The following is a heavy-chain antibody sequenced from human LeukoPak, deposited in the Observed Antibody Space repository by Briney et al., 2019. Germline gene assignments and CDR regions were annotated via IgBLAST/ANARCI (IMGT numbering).Heavy chain of an antibody. Sequence: ASVKVSCKASGYTFTGYYMHWVRQAPGQRLEWMGWINAGNGNTKYSQEFQGRVTITRDTSASTAYMELSSLRSEDMAVYYCARGMTTVTTNFDYWGQGTLVTVSS. D-gene: IGHD4-17*01. J-gene: IGHJ4*02. CDR2: INAGNGNT. CDR3: ARGMTTVTTNFDY. V-gene: IGHV1-3*03. CDR1: GYTFTGYY.